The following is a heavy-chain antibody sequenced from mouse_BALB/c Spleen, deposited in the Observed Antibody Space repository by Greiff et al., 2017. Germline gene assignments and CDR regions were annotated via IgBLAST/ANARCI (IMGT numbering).Heavy chain of an antibody. Sequence: EVQGVESGGGLVQPGGSLKLSCAASGFTFSSYTMSWVRQTPEKRLEWVAYISNGGGSTYYPDTVKGRFTISRDNAKNTLYLQMSSLKSEDTAMYYCARQETTAHYYAMDDWGQGTSVTVSS. V-gene: IGHV5-12-2*01. J-gene: IGHJ4*01. D-gene: IGHD1-2*01. CDR2: ISNGGGST. CDR1: GFTFSSYT. CDR3: ARQETTAHYYAMDD.